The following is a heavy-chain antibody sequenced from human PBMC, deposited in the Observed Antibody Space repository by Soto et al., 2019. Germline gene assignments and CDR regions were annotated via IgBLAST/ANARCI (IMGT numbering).Heavy chain of an antibody. V-gene: IGHV4-39*01. D-gene: IGHD5-12*01. Sequence: SETLSLTCTVSGGSISSSSYYWGWIRQPPGKGLEWIGSIYYSGSTYYNPSLKSRVTISVDVPKNQFSLKLSSASAADTAVYYCAGYPGEVATTDFDYWGQGTLVTVSS. CDR3: AGYPGEVATTDFDY. J-gene: IGHJ4*02. CDR2: IYYSGST. CDR1: GGSISSSSYY.